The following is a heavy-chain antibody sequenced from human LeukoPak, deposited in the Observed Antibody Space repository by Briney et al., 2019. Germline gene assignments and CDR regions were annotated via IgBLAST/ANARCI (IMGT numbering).Heavy chain of an antibody. Sequence: GGSLRLSGEASGFTFSTYGITWVARPPGRGREWVSSISSSSSYIYYADSVKGRFTISRDNAKNSLYLQMNSLRAEDTAVYYCAKGDWAAGRYFDYWGQGTLVTVSS. J-gene: IGHJ4*02. CDR3: AKGDWAAGRYFDY. V-gene: IGHV3-21*04. CDR1: GFTFSTYG. D-gene: IGHD3/OR15-3a*01. CDR2: ISSSSSYI.